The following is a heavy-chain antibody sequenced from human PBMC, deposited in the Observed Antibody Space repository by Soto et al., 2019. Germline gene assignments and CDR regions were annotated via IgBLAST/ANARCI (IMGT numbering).Heavy chain of an antibody. D-gene: IGHD2-21*01. Sequence: ASETLSLTCSFSCGSVSYNSYYWGWIRQPPGKGLEWVGGIFYTGTTYYNPSLKDRLSISVDTSKNSFSLNLTSVTAADTAVYFCARLVVVAPVANVWGQGALVTVSS. V-gene: IGHV4-39*01. J-gene: IGHJ4*02. CDR1: CGSVSYNSYY. CDR2: IFYTGTT. CDR3: ARLVVVAPVANV.